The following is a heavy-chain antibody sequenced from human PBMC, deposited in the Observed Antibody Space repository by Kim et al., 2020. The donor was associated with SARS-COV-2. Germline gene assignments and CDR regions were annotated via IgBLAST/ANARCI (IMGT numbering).Heavy chain of an antibody. V-gene: IGHV4-39*01. Sequence: SETLSLTCTVSGGSISSSSYYWGWIRQPPGKGLEWIGSIYYSGSTYYNPSLKSRVTISVDTSKNQFSLKLSSVTAADTAVYYCASLFVAVAGNQSGVDYWGQGTLVTVSS. CDR2: IYYSGST. CDR1: GGSISSSSYY. CDR3: ASLFVAVAGNQSGVDY. J-gene: IGHJ4*02. D-gene: IGHD6-19*01.